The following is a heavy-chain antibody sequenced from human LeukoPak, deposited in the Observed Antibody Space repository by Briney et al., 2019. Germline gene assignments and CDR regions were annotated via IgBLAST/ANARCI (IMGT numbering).Heavy chain of an antibody. J-gene: IGHJ4*02. D-gene: IGHD6-13*01. CDR1: GFTFNKAW. CDR2: VRSKGDGEAE. Sequence: GGSLRLSCAVSGFTFNKAWMSWARQAPGKGLEWVARVRSKGDGEAEDYAAPVKGRFSISRDDSKNSLYPQMNSLKIEDTAVYFCTSEHHGRDSRRNFDYWGQGTVVTVSS. V-gene: IGHV3-15*01. CDR3: TSEHHGRDSRRNFDY.